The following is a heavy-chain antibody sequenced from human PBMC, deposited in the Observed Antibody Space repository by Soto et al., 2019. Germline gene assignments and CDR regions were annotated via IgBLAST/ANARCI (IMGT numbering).Heavy chain of an antibody. V-gene: IGHV4-59*01. CDR3: AKVGRIAAAGTWFDP. CDR1: SGSISGYF. D-gene: IGHD6-13*01. CDR2: IHYTGSS. Sequence: PSDTLSLTCTVSSGSISGYFWSWIRQPPGKELELIAYIHYTGSSYYNPSLKSRVTISIDTSKNQFSLKLSSVSDADTAVYYCAKVGRIAAAGTWFDPWGQGTLVTVSS. J-gene: IGHJ5*02.